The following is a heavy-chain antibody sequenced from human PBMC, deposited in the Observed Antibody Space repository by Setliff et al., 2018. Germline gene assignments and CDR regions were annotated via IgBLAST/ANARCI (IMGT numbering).Heavy chain of an antibody. J-gene: IGHJ4*02. V-gene: IGHV1-69*06. CDR1: GGTFSSYA. D-gene: IGHD1-20*01. CDR2: IIPIFGTA. CDR3: ARARSFNWIDIDY. Sequence: SVKVSCKASGGTFSSYAISWVRQAPGQGLEWMGRIIPIFGTANYAQKFQGRVTITAGKSTSTAYMELSSLRSEDTAVYYCARARSFNWIDIDYWGQGTLVTVSS.